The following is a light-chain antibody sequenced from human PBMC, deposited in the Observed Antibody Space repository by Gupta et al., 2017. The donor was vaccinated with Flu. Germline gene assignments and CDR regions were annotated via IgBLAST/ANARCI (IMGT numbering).Light chain of an antibody. V-gene: IGKV1-9*01. J-gene: IGKJ4*01. Sequence: DIQLTQSPSFLSASVGDRVTITCRASQGISSYLAWYQQKPGKAPRLLIYAASTLQSGVPSRFSGSGSGTEFTLTISSLQPEDFATYYCQRLNSYRQGLTFGGGTKVEIK. CDR1: QGISSY. CDR2: AAS. CDR3: QRLNSYRQGLT.